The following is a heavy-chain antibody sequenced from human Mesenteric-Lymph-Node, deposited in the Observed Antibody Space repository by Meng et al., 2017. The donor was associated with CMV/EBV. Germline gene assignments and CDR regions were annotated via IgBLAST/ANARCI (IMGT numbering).Heavy chain of an antibody. CDR3: AKSRSSTPGIVDD. D-gene: IGHD2/OR15-2a*01. CDR2: IYGTGIT. CDR1: GVSVTSGAYH. V-gene: IGHV4-61*08. J-gene: IGHJ4*02. Sequence: QLQLQESGPGLVKPPETLSLTCIVSGVSVTSGAYHWSWIRQSPGKGLEWIGYIYGTGITIYNPSLKSRVTILLETSKNQFSLKLNSVTTADTAVYYCAKSRSSTPGIVDDWGQGTLVTVSS.